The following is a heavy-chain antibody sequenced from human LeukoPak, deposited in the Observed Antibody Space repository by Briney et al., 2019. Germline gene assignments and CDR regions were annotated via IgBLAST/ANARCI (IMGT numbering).Heavy chain of an antibody. J-gene: IGHJ4*02. Sequence: PGGSLRLSCAASGFTFSGSAMHWVRQASGKGLEWVGRIRSKANSYATAYAASVKGRFTISRDDSKNTAYLQMNSLKTEDTAVYYCTSRLKSGSNSTLDYWGQGTLVTVSS. CDR1: GFTFSGSA. D-gene: IGHD1-26*01. V-gene: IGHV3-73*01. CDR2: IRSKANSYAT. CDR3: TSRLKSGSNSTLDY.